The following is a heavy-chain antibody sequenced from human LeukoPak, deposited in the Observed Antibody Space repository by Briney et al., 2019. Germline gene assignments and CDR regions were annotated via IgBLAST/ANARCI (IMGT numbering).Heavy chain of an antibody. D-gene: IGHD4-11*01. Sequence: GGSLRLSCVASGFTFSSYAMHGVRQVPGKGLEWVAVTSYDGNNKDYADSVKGRFTISRDNSKNALFLQMKSLTPEDTAVYHCARNVYSRQMTGDYYGMEVWGQGTTVTVSS. CDR3: ARNVYSRQMTGDYYGMEV. J-gene: IGHJ6*02. CDR2: TSYDGNNK. V-gene: IGHV3-30*04. CDR1: GFTFSSYA.